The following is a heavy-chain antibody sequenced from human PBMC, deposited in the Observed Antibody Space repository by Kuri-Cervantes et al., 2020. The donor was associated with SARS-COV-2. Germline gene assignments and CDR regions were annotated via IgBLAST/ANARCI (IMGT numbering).Heavy chain of an antibody. Sequence: GGSLRLSCAASGFTFSSYAMSWVRQAPGKGLEWVSAISGSGGSTYYADSVKGRFTISRDNSKSTLYLQMNSLRAEDTAVYYCARGQTAMISWFGPWGQGTPVTVSS. D-gene: IGHD5-18*01. CDR2: ISGSGGST. CDR1: GFTFSSYA. J-gene: IGHJ5*02. CDR3: ARGQTAMISWFGP. V-gene: IGHV3-23*01.